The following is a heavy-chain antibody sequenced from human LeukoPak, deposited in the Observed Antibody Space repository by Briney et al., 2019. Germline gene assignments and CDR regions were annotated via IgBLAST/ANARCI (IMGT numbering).Heavy chain of an antibody. CDR3: ARGGHDYGDYRFGY. CDR1: RLTFSSYS. J-gene: IGHJ4*02. Sequence: GGSLRLSCAASRLTFSSYSMNWVRQAPGKGLEWISYISSGSSTIYYADSVKGRLTISRDNAKNSLYLHLSSLRAEDTAVYYCARGGHDYGDYRFGYWGQGTLVTVSS. D-gene: IGHD4-17*01. V-gene: IGHV3-48*01. CDR2: ISSGSSTI.